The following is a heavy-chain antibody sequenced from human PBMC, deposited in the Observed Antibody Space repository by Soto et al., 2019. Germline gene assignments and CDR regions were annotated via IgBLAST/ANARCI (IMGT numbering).Heavy chain of an antibody. CDR3: ATSYGSGYRAFDY. Sequence: QVQLVHSGAEVKRPGSSVKVSCKASGDTFSFYSINWVRQAPGLGLEWMGRVNPILRLSNYAQRFQGRVKMTADKSTSTAYMVISSLRSEDTAIYYCATSYGSGYRAFDYWGQGAQVIVSS. V-gene: IGHV1-69*02. CDR2: VNPILRLS. D-gene: IGHD3-10*01. CDR1: GDTFSFYS. J-gene: IGHJ4*02.